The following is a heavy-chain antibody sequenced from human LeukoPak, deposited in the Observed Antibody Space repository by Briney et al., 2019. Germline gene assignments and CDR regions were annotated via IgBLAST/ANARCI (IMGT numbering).Heavy chain of an antibody. CDR2: ISYDGSNK. D-gene: IGHD6-13*01. V-gene: IGHV3-30*03. CDR3: ARVGAGIAAAGTRQPAIDY. Sequence: GGSLRLSCAASGFTFSSYGMHWVRQAPGKGLEWVAVISYDGSNKYYADSVKGRFTISRDNAKNSLYLQMNSLRAEDTAVYYCARVGAGIAAAGTRQPAIDYWGQGTLVTVSS. J-gene: IGHJ4*02. CDR1: GFTFSSYG.